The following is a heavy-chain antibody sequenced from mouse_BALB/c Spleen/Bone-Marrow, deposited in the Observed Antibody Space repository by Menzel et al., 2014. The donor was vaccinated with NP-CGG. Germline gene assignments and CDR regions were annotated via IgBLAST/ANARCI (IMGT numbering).Heavy chain of an antibody. CDR2: IWPGGSK. D-gene: IGHD2-3*01. CDR3: ARDYGYYKDVGDY. J-gene: IGHJ2*01. Sequence: VQLVESGPGLVSPSQSLSITCTVSGFSLTSYGLHWVRLPPGKGPVWLGVIWPGGSKNYNSALISRLNISKDNSKSQVFLKMNSLQTDDAAMYYCARDYGYYKDVGDYWGLGTTLTVSS. CDR1: GFSLTSYG. V-gene: IGHV2-9*02.